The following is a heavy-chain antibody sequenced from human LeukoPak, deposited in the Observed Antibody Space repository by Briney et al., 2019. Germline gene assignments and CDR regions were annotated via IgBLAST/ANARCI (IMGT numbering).Heavy chain of an antibody. CDR1: GFSFSRSD. Sequence: GGSLRLSCVASGFSFSRSDMHWVRQVTGKGLEWVSGIGTAGDTFYPGSVKGRFTISRENGKNSLYLQMNSLRADDTAVYYCARTRITPGIQGLQMRYFDYWGQGTLVTVSS. J-gene: IGHJ4*02. D-gene: IGHD3-16*01. CDR2: IGTAGDT. V-gene: IGHV3-13*01. CDR3: ARTRITPGIQGLQMRYFDY.